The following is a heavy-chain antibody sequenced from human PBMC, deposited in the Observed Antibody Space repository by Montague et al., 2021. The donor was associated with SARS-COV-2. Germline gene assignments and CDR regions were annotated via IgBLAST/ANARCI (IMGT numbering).Heavy chain of an antibody. V-gene: IGHV4-39*01. CDR3: AVVDILTGYSLNY. Sequence: SETLSLTCTVSQGSTISSIYYWGWIRQPPGKGLEWIVSIYHTGRTYNNPSLKSRVTLSVDTSRNQFSLKVSSVTAAETAMYYCAVVDILTGYSLNYWGQGTLVTVSS. CDR1: QGSTISSIYY. D-gene: IGHD3-9*01. J-gene: IGHJ4*02. CDR2: IYHTGRT.